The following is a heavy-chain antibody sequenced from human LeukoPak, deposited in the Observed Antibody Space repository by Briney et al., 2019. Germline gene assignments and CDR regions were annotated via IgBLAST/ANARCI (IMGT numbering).Heavy chain of an antibody. J-gene: IGHJ4*02. Sequence: PSETLSHTCAVYGGSFSGYYWSWIRQPPGKGLEWIGEINHSGSTNYNPSLKSRVTISVDTSKNQFSLKLSSVTAADTAVYYCATGYSYGYGFGSWGQGTLVTVSS. CDR3: ATGYSYGYGFGS. V-gene: IGHV4-34*01. CDR1: GGSFSGYY. D-gene: IGHD5-18*01. CDR2: INHSGST.